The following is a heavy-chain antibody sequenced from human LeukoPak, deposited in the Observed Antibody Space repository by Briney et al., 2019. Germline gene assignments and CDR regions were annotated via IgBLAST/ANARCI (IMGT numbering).Heavy chain of an antibody. CDR2: ISGSGGST. CDR3: AKVEQQLVLGYFDY. CDR1: GFTFSSYA. D-gene: IGHD6-13*01. J-gene: IGHJ4*02. V-gene: IGHV3-23*01. Sequence: PGASLRLSCAASGFTFSSYAMSWVRQAPGKGLEWVSAISGSGGSTCYADSVKGRFTISRDNSKNTLYLQMNSLRAEDTAVYYCAKVEQQLVLGYFDYWGQGTLVTVSS.